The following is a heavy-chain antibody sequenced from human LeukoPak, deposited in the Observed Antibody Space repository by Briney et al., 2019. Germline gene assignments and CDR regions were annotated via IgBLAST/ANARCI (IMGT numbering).Heavy chain of an antibody. Sequence: PSETLSLTCNVSGGSISSGSYYWSWIRQPAGKGLEWIGRIYTSGSTNYNPSLKSRVTISVDTSKNQFSLKLSSVTAADTAVYYCATERGRICSSTSCPSQQIWGQGTMVTVSS. J-gene: IGHJ3*02. CDR3: ATERGRICSSTSCPSQQI. V-gene: IGHV4-61*02. CDR2: IYTSGST. CDR1: GGSISSGSYY. D-gene: IGHD2-2*01.